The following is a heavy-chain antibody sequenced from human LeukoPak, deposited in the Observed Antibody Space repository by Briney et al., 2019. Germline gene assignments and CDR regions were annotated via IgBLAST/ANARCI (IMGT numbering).Heavy chain of an antibody. D-gene: IGHD3-3*01. CDR2: IKQGGSEK. V-gene: IGHV3-7*01. CDR1: GFTFSRSW. CDR3: ARLREIPVFGVVTKSTSYFDY. J-gene: IGHJ4*02. Sequence: GGSLRLSCAASGFTFSRSWMSWVRQAPGKGLEWVANIKQGGSEKYYVDSVKGRFTISRDNAKNSLYLQMNSLRAEDTAVYYCARLREIPVFGVVTKSTSYFDYWGQGILVTVSS.